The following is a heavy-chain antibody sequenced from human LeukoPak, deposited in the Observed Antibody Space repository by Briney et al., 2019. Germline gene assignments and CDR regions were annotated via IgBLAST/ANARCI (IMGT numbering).Heavy chain of an antibody. CDR2: IQSAGNT. D-gene: IGHD3-22*01. J-gene: IGHJ4*02. Sequence: GGSLRLSCSAAGFDVSNHYLSWDRQAPGKGLEWVSMIQSAGNTYYADSVEGRFTISRDNSKNALYLQMNSLRAEDTAVYYCAKDPYTYYYDSSGYTFDYWGQGTLVTVSS. V-gene: IGHV3-53*01. CDR3: AKDPYTYYYDSSGYTFDY. CDR1: GFDVSNHY.